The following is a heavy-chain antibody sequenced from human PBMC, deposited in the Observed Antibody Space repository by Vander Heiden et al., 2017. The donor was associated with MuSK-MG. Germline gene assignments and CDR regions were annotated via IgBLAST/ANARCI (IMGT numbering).Heavy chain of an antibody. V-gene: IGHV3-48*02. D-gene: IGHD3-9*01. CDR2: ISSSSSTI. CDR1: GFTFSSYS. Sequence: EVQLVESGGGLVQPGGSLRLSCAASGFTFSSYSMNWVRQAPGKGLEWVSYISSSSSTIYYADSVKGRFTISRDNAKNSLYLQMNSLRDEDTAVYYCARDIYDILTGYYKPYYYYGMDVWGQGTTVTVSS. CDR3: ARDIYDILTGYYKPYYYYGMDV. J-gene: IGHJ6*02.